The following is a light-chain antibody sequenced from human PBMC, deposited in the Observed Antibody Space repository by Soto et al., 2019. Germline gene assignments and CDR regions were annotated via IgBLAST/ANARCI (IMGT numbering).Light chain of an antibody. CDR3: QQRNNSWT. CDR1: QSVSSY. Sequence: EIVLTQSPATLSLSPGERATLSCRASQSVSSYLAWYQQKPGQAPRLLIYDASNRATGIPARFSGSGSGTDFPITISSLEPEDFAVYYWQQRNNSWTFGQGTKVEIK. CDR2: DAS. J-gene: IGKJ1*01. V-gene: IGKV3-11*01.